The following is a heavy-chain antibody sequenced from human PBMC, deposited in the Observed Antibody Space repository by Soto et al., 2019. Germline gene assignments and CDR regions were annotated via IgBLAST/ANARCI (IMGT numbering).Heavy chain of an antibody. CDR2: IRSSGDYT. D-gene: IGHD2-2*01. CDR3: AKDLGHCVSTSCYLDY. CDR1: GFTVSSYA. Sequence: EVQLLESGGGLVQPGGSLRLSCVASGFTVSSYAMSGVRQAPGKGLEWVSGIRSSGDYTYYADSVKGRFTISRDNSRNTLFLQMNSLRAEDTAVYYCAKDLGHCVSTSCYLDYWGQGTLVTVSS. J-gene: IGHJ4*02. V-gene: IGHV3-23*01.